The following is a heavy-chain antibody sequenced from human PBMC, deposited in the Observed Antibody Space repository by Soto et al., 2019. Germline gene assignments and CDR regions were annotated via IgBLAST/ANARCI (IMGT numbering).Heavy chain of an antibody. CDR2: ISSSGNTI. V-gene: IGHV3-48*02. D-gene: IGHD3-3*01. CDR3: ARDRGVGTPDSFDI. Sequence: GGSLRLSCAASGFIFSSYNLNWVRQAAGKGLEWVSYISSSGNTIYYSDSVKGRFTFSRDNGKNSLFLQMNSLREEETAVYYCARDRGVGTPDSFDIWGQGTMVTVSS. CDR1: GFIFSSYN. J-gene: IGHJ3*02.